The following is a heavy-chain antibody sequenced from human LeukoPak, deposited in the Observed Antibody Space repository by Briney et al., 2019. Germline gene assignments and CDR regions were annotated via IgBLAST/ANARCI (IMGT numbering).Heavy chain of an antibody. CDR2: VYHSGNT. D-gene: IGHD1-14*01. V-gene: IGHV4-30-2*01. J-gene: IGHJ5*02. Sequence: PSETLSLTCTVSGGSITSSGYSWSWIRQPPGKGLEYIGYVYHSGNTYYNPSLKSRVTMSVDRSKNQFSLKLSSVTAADTAVYYCARVSTGTGTYWFDPWGQGTLVTVSS. CDR3: ARVSTGTGTYWFDP. CDR1: GGSITSSGYS.